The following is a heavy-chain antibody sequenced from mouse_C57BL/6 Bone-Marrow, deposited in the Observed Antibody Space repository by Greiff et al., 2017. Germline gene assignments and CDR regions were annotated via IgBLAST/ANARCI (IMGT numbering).Heavy chain of an antibody. CDR1: GYAFSSYW. J-gene: IGHJ1*03. V-gene: IGHV1-80*01. CDR3: ARLNYYGSSYGYFDV. CDR2: IYPGDGDT. D-gene: IGHD1-1*01. Sequence: VQLQESGAELVKPGASVKISCKASGYAFSSYWMNWVKQRPGKGLEWIGQIYPGDGDTNYNGKFKGKAKLTAEKSSSTAYMQLSSLTSEDSAVYFCARLNYYGSSYGYFDVWGTGTTVTVSS.